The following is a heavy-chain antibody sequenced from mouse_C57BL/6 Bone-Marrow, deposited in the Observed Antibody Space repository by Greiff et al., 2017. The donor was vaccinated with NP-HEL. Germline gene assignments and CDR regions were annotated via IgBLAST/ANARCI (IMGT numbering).Heavy chain of an antibody. Sequence: VQLKESGPVLVKPGASVKMSCKASGYTFTDYYMNWVKQSHGKSLEWIGVINPYNGGTSYNQKFKGKATLTVDKSSSTAYMELNSLTSEDSAVYYCARGKDYDYAMDYWGQGTSVTVSS. J-gene: IGHJ4*01. CDR3: ARGKDYDYAMDY. CDR1: GYTFTDYY. D-gene: IGHD2-4*01. CDR2: INPYNGGT. V-gene: IGHV1-19*01.